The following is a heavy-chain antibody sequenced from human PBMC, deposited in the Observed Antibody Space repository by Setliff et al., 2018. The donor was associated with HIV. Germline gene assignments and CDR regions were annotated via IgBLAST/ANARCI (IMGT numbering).Heavy chain of an antibody. CDR2: IYYTGST. Sequence: LSLTCTVSGASISSNSHHWAWIRQPPGKGPEYIGNIYYTGSTHHNPSLESRVATSVDTSKNQFSLKLSSVTAADTAVYYCARIVRWELVATSTFFYYYMDVWGKGTTVTVSS. J-gene: IGHJ6*03. D-gene: IGHD1-26*01. CDR1: GASISSNSHH. V-gene: IGHV4-39*01. CDR3: ARIVRWELVATSTFFYYYMDV.